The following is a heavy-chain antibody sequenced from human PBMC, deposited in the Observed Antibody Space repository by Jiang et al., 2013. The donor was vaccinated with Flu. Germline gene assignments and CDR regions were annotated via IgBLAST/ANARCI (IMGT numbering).Heavy chain of an antibody. CDR2: INPKNGGT. CDR1: GYTFTNYW. J-gene: IGHJ4*02. CDR3: ARGILPARFDY. V-gene: IGHV1-2*02. D-gene: IGHD2-2*01. Sequence: GAEVKKPGASVTVSCKASGYTFTNYWIHWVRQAPGQGLEWMGWINPKNGGTNFAQKFQGRVTMTRDTSISTVYMDLSRLTSDDAAIYFCARGILPARFDYWGQGTLVTVSS.